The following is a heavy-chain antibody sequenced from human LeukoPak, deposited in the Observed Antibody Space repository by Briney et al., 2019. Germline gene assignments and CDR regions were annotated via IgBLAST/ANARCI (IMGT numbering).Heavy chain of an antibody. CDR3: ARDWPAVGGDY. J-gene: IGHJ4*02. D-gene: IGHD3-16*01. Sequence: SETLSLTCTVSGGSISGHYWSWIRQPPGKGLEWIGYIYYSGSANYNPSLKSRVTISVDTSKNQFSLKLSSVTAADTAVYYCARDWPAVGGDYWGQGTLVTVSS. V-gene: IGHV4-59*11. CDR1: GGSISGHY. CDR2: IYYSGSA.